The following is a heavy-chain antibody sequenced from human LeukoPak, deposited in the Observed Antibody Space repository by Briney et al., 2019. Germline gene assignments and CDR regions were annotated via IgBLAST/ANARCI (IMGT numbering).Heavy chain of an antibody. CDR3: ARGAYYDILTGYYHWFDP. V-gene: IGHV4-31*03. J-gene: IGHJ5*02. CDR1: GGSISSGGYY. Sequence: MPSETLSLTCTVSGGSISSGGYYWSWIRQHPGKGLEWIGYIYYSGSTYYNPSLKSRVTISVDTSKNQFSLKLSSVTAADTAVYYCARGAYYDILTGYYHWFDPWGQGTLVTVSS. D-gene: IGHD3-9*01. CDR2: IYYSGST.